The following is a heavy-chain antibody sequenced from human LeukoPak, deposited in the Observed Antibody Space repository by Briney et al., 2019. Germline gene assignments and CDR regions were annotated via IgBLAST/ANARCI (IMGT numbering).Heavy chain of an antibody. V-gene: IGHV3-49*03. CDR3: TRDGREWLVNPFDY. CDR2: IRSKAYGGTT. CDR1: GFTLGDYA. Sequence: GGSLRLSCTASGFTLGDYAMSWFRQAPGKGLEWVGFIRSKAYGGTTEYAASVKGRFTISRDDSKSIAYLQMNSLKTEDTAVYYCTRDGREWLVNPFDYWGQGTLVTVSS. D-gene: IGHD6-19*01. J-gene: IGHJ4*02.